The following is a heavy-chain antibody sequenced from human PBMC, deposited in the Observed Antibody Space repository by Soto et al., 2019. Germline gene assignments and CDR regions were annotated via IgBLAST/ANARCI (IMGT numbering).Heavy chain of an antibody. D-gene: IGHD4-17*01. CDR2: IIPIFNTA. CDR3: ARVRPTDYVGNYNNGMDV. CDR1: GGTLRNYD. Sequence: QVQLVQSGAEVKKPGSSVTVSCTAYGGTLRNYDFTWVRQAPEQGLEWMGGIIPIFNTANYAQKFQGRVTITADESTRTAYMEVNSLISEDTAIYYCARVRPTDYVGNYNNGMDVWGQGTTVTVSS. J-gene: IGHJ6*02. V-gene: IGHV1-69*01.